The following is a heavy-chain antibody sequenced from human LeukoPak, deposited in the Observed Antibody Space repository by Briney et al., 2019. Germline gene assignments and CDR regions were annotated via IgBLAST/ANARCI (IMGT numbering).Heavy chain of an antibody. V-gene: IGHV1-2*02. D-gene: IGHD3-22*01. Sequence: GASVKVSCKASGYTFTGYYMHWVRQAPGQGLEWMGWINPNSGGTNYAQKFQGRVTMTRDTSISTAYMELSRLRSDDTAVYYCARDLSSYYDSSGYYDYWGQGTLATVSS. CDR3: ARDLSSYYDSSGYYDY. CDR2: INPNSGGT. J-gene: IGHJ4*02. CDR1: GYTFTGYY.